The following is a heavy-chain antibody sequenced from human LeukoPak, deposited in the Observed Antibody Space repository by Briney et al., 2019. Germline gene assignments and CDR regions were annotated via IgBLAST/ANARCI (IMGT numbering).Heavy chain of an antibody. CDR3: AKSGGGYCSSTSCYRRYGAFDI. J-gene: IGHJ3*02. CDR2: IRYDGSNK. CDR1: GFTFSSYG. Sequence: GGSLRLSCAASGFTFSSYGMHWVRQAPGKGLEWVAFIRYDGSNKYYADSVKGRFTICRDNSKNTLYLQMNSLRAEDTAVYYCAKSGGGYCSSTSCYRRYGAFDIWGQGTMVTVSS. V-gene: IGHV3-30*02. D-gene: IGHD2-2*01.